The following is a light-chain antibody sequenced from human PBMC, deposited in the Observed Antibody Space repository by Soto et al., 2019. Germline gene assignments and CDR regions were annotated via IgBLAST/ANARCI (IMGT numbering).Light chain of an antibody. J-gene: IGKJ2*01. CDR1: QRVLYSSNNKNY. Sequence: DIVMTQSPDSLAVSLGERATINCKSSQRVLYSSNNKNYLAWYQQQPRQPPKLLIYWASTRESGVPDRFSGSGSGTDFTLTISILQAEDVAVYYCQQYLNTPYTFGQGTKLEIK. CDR3: QQYLNTPYT. V-gene: IGKV4-1*01. CDR2: WAS.